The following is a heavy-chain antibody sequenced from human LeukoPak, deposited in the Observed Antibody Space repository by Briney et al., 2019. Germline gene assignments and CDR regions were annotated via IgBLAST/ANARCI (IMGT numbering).Heavy chain of an antibody. Sequence: SETLSLTRTVSGGSISSYYWSWIRQPPGKGLEWIGYIYYSGSTNYNPSLKSRVTISVDTSKNQFSLKLSSVTAADTAVYYCARDPADYDSSGYFYYYGMDVWGQGTTVTVSS. D-gene: IGHD3-22*01. V-gene: IGHV4-59*01. CDR3: ARDPADYDSSGYFYYYGMDV. CDR1: GGSISSYY. J-gene: IGHJ6*02. CDR2: IYYSGST.